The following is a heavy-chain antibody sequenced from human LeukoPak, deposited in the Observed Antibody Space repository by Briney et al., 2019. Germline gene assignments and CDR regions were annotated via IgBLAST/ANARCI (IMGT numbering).Heavy chain of an antibody. CDR1: GFSFSTYD. CDR2: ISTTGGYT. J-gene: IGHJ4*02. V-gene: IGHV3-23*01. Sequence: PGGSLRLSCVGSGFSFSTYDMGWVRQTPGKGLEWVSAISTTGGYTEDADSVKGRFTISRDNSQDTLFLRMHSLRAEDTAVDYCAKKPASIKFPFDIWGQGTLVTVSP. CDR3: AKKPASIKFPFDI. D-gene: IGHD5-24*01.